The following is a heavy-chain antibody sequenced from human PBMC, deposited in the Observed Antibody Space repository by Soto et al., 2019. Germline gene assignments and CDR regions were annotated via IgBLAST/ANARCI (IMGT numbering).Heavy chain of an antibody. CDR1: GDSISSGTYS. CDR2: IYYSGST. Sequence: QVQLQESGPGLVKPSQTLSLTCTVSGDSISSGTYSWIWIRQHPGKGLEWIGYIYYSGSTYYNPSLKSRVTISVDTSKNHFSLSLNSLTAADTAVYYCALSFRGELELPTTAGYFDFWGQGTLVTVSS. V-gene: IGHV4-31*03. CDR3: ALSFRGELELPTTAGYFDF. J-gene: IGHJ4*02. D-gene: IGHD1-7*01.